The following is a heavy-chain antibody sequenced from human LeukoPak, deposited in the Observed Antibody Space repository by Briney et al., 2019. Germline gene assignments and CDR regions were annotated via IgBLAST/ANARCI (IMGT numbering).Heavy chain of an antibody. V-gene: IGHV3-30*02. Sequence: GGSLRLSCAASGFRFSDYGMYWVRQAPGKGLEWVAFIRYDGSNKYHSDSVKGRFTISRDNSKNTLYLQMNSLRAEDTAVYCCAKDLGGEYNIFDYWGQGTLVTVSS. J-gene: IGHJ4*02. CDR3: AKDLGGEYNIFDY. CDR1: GFRFSDYG. CDR2: IRYDGSNK. D-gene: IGHD3-9*01.